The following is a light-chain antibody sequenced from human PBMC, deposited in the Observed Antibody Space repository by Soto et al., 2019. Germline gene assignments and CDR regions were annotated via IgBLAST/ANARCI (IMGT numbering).Light chain of an antibody. CDR2: GAS. CDR1: QSVSSSY. CDR3: QQRSNWPPYT. Sequence: EIVLTQSPGTLSLSPGERATLSCRASQSVSSSYLAWYQQKPGQAPRLLIYGASSRATGIPDRFSGSGSGTDFTLTISSLEPEDFAAYYCQQRSNWPPYTFGQGTKVDI. J-gene: IGKJ2*01. V-gene: IGKV3D-20*02.